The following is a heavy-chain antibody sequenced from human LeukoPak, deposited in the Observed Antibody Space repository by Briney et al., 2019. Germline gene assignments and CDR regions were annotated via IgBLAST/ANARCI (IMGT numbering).Heavy chain of an antibody. CDR1: GGSFSGYY. Sequence: SETLSLTCAVYGGSFSGYYWSWIRQPPGKGLEWIGEINHSGSTNYNPSLKSRVTISVDTSKNQFSLKLSSVTAADTAVYYCARGYSSGWYYFDYWGQGTLVTVSS. CDR3: ARGYSSGWYYFDY. CDR2: INHSGST. J-gene: IGHJ4*02. D-gene: IGHD6-19*01. V-gene: IGHV4-34*01.